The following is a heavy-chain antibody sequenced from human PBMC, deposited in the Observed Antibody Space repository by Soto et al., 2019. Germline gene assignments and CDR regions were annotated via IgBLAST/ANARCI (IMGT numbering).Heavy chain of an antibody. CDR3: ARELSTIETYSYYYGMDG. D-gene: IGHD5-12*01. J-gene: IGHJ6*04. CDR2: INPSGGST. CDR1: GYTFTSYY. V-gene: IGHV1-46*01. Sequence: ASVKVSCKASGYTFTSYYMHWVRQAPGQGLEWMGIINPSGGSTSYAQRFQGRVTMTRDTSTSTVYMELSSLTSEDTAVYYCARELSTIETYSYYYGMDGRGKGTRVTVSS.